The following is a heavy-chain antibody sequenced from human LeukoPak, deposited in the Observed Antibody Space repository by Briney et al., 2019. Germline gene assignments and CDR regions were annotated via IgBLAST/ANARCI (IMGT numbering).Heavy chain of an antibody. V-gene: IGHV1-24*01. J-gene: IGHJ4*02. D-gene: IGHD1-26*01. Sequence: EASVKVSCKVSGYTLTELSMHWVRQAPGKGLERMGGFDPEDGETIYAQKFQGRVTMTEDTSTDTAYMELSSLRSEDTAVYYCATQTLVGATSFFDYWGQGTLVTVSS. CDR2: FDPEDGET. CDR1: GYTLTELS. CDR3: ATQTLVGATSFFDY.